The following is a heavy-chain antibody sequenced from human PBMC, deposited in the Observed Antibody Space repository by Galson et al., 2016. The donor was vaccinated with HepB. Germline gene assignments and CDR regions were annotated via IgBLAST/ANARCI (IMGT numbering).Heavy chain of an antibody. V-gene: IGHV7-4-1*02. J-gene: IGHJ4*02. Sequence: SVKVSCKASGYIFTSFSINWVRQAPGQGLEWMRRINTNTGTPTYAPGLTGQFVFSLDTSVSTAFLHISSLRPDGTATYYCASGSLITGARGADFWGQGTLVTVSS. CDR3: ASGSLITGARGADF. D-gene: IGHD7-27*01. CDR2: INTNTGTP. CDR1: GYIFTSFS.